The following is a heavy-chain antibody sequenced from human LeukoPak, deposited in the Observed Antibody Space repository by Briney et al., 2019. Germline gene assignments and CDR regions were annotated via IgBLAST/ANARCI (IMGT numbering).Heavy chain of an antibody. D-gene: IGHD4-23*01. CDR2: ISGSGAGT. J-gene: IGHJ4*02. CDR1: GFPFSNYA. Sequence: PGGSLRLSCAASGFPFSNYAMSWVRQAPGKGLEWVSAISGSGAGTYDVDSVKGRFTISRDNSKNTLYLQMNSLRAEDTAVYYCAKYGGHRIDYWGQGTLVTVSS. V-gene: IGHV3-23*01. CDR3: AKYGGHRIDY.